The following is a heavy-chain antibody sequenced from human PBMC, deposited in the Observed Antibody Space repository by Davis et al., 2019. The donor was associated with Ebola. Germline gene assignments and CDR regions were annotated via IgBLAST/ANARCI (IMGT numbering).Heavy chain of an antibody. CDR1: GGSISSYH. V-gene: IGHV4-59*01. D-gene: IGHD6-19*01. CDR3: ARELAVAGFDY. Sequence: SETLSLTCTVSGGSISSYHWSWIRQPPGKGLEWIGYIYYSGSTKYNPSLKSRVTMSVDTSRNEFSLRLSSVTAADTAMYYCARELAVAGFDYWGQGTLVTVSS. J-gene: IGHJ4*02. CDR2: IYYSGST.